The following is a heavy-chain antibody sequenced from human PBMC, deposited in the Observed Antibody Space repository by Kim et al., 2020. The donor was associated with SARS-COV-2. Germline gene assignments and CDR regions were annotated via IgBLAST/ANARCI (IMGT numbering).Heavy chain of an antibody. CDR1: GGSISSGCYY. CDR2: IYYSGST. D-gene: IGHD6-13*01. Sequence: SETLSLTCTVSGGSISSGCYYWSWIRQHPGQGLEWYVYIYYSGSTYHNPSLKSRVTISADTTKNPFSLKLSSVTAAATAVYYCAREGAAAGDASAIWGQG. V-gene: IGHV4-31*03. J-gene: IGHJ3*02. CDR3: AREGAAAGDASAI.